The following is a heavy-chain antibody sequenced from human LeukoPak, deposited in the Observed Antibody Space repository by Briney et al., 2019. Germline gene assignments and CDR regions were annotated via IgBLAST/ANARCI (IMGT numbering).Heavy chain of an antibody. CDR1: GGSISSSSYY. D-gene: IGHD1-26*01. CDR2: IYYSGST. CDR3: ARDLPRGAPDI. Sequence: SETLSLTCTVSGGSISSSSYYWGWIRQPPGKGLEWIGSIYYSGSTYYNPSLKSRVTISVDTSKNQFSLKLSSVTAADTAVYYCARDLPRGAPDIWGQGTMVTVSS. V-gene: IGHV4-39*07. J-gene: IGHJ3*02.